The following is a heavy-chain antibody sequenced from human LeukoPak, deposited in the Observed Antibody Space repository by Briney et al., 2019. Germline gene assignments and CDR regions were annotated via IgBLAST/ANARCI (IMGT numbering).Heavy chain of an antibody. CDR2: ISWNSGSI. V-gene: IGHV3-9*01. D-gene: IGHD5-24*01. J-gene: IGHJ4*02. Sequence: QPGRSLRLSCAASGFTFDDYAMHWVRQAPGKGLEWVSGISWNSGSIGYADSVKGRFTISRDNAKNSLYLQMNSLRAEDTALYYCAKSRDGYNFFFDYWGQGTLVTVSS. CDR1: GFTFDDYA. CDR3: AKSRDGYNFFFDY.